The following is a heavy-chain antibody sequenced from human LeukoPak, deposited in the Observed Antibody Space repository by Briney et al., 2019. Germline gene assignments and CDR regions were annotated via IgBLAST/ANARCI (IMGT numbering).Heavy chain of an antibody. J-gene: IGHJ4*02. CDR1: GFTFSSYW. V-gene: IGHV3-7*01. D-gene: IGHD3-3*01. Sequence: GGSLRLSCAASGFTFSSYWMSWVRQAPEKGLEWVANIKQDGSEKYYVDSVKGRFTISRDNAKNSLYLQMNSLRAEDTAVYYCARENDFWSGYSYLDYWGQGTLVTVSS. CDR2: IKQDGSEK. CDR3: ARENDFWSGYSYLDY.